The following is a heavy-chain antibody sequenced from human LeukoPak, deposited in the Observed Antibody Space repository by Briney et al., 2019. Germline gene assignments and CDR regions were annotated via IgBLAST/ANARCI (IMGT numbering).Heavy chain of an antibody. V-gene: IGHV4-38-2*02. CDR2: IYHSGST. J-gene: IGHJ4*02. Sequence: SETLSLTCTVSGYSISSGYYWGWIRQPPGKGLEWIGSIYHSGSTYYNPSLKSRVTISVDTSKNQFSLKLSSVTAADTAVYYCARDDFDYWGQGTLVTVSS. CDR3: ARDDFDY. CDR1: GYSISSGYY.